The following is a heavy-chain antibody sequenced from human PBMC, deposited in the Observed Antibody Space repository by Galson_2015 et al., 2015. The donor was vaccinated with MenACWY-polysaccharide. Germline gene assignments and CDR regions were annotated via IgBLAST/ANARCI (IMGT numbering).Heavy chain of an antibody. CDR1: GSKFRGSG. J-gene: IGHJ3*02. V-gene: IGHV3-33*01. CDR3: TREGSRIVFHAFDI. CDR2: IQYDGSQK. Sequence: SLRLSCAASGSKFRGSGMHWVRQAPGKGLEWVAIIQYDGSQKQYTDSVRGRFSISRDNSKNTLYLEMNSLRAEDTALYYCTREGSRIVFHAFDIWGQGTMVIVSS. D-gene: IGHD3-10*02.